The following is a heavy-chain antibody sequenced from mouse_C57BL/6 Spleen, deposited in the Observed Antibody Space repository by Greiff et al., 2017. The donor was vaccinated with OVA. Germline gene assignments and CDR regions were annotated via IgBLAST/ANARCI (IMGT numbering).Heavy chain of an antibody. CDR3: ARGQLRLHYAMDY. CDR2: LGPGSGST. CDR1: GYTFTDYY. D-gene: IGHD3-2*02. Sequence: VQLQQSGAELVKPGASVKISCKASGYTFTDYYINWVKQRPGQGLEWIGKLGPGSGSTYYNEKFKGKATLTADKSSSTAYMQLSSLTSEDSAVYFCARGQLRLHYAMDYWGQGTSVTVSS. V-gene: IGHV1-77*01. J-gene: IGHJ4*01.